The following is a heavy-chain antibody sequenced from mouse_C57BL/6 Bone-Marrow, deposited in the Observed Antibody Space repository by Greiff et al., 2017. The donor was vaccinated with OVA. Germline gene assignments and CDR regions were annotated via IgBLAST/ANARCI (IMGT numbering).Heavy chain of an antibody. Sequence: VQLQQSGAELARPGASVKMSCKASGYTFTSYTMHWVKQRPGQGLEWIGYINPSSGYTKYNQKFKDKATLTADKSSSTAYMQLSSLTSEDSAVYYCARGGSSRYYAMDYWGQGTSVTVSS. J-gene: IGHJ4*01. CDR1: GYTFTSYT. D-gene: IGHD1-1*01. CDR3: ARGGSSRYYAMDY. CDR2: INPSSGYT. V-gene: IGHV1-4*01.